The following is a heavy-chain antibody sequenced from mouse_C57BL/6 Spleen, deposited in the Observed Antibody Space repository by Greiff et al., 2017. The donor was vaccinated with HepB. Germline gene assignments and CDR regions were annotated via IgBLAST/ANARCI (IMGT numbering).Heavy chain of an antibody. D-gene: IGHD3-2*02. CDR1: GYTFTSYW. V-gene: IGHV1-69*01. CDR2: IDPSDSYT. J-gene: IGHJ3*01. Sequence: QVQLQQPGAELVMPGASVKLSCKASGYTFTSYWMHWVKQRPGQGLEWIGEIDPSDSYTNYNQKFKGKSTLTVDKSSSTAYMQLSSLTSEDSAVYYCARGPDSSGYPAWFAYWGQGTLVTVSA. CDR3: ARGPDSSGYPAWFAY.